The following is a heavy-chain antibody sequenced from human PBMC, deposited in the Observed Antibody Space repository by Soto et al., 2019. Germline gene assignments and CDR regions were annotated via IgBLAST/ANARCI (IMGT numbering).Heavy chain of an antibody. CDR3: AKGGSSSWYRDYFDY. CDR1: VFTFSSYA. V-gene: IGHV3-23*01. J-gene: IGHJ4*02. D-gene: IGHD6-13*01. Sequence: HPGGSLRLSGAASVFTFSSYAMSWVRQGPGKGLEWVSAISGSGGSTYYADSVKGRFTISRDNSKNTLYLQMNSLRAEDTAVYYCAKGGSSSWYRDYFDYWGQGTLVTVSS. CDR2: ISGSGGST.